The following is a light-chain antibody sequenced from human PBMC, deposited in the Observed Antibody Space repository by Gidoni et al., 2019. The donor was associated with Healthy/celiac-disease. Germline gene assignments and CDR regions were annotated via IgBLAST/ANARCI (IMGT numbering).Light chain of an antibody. CDR1: SGSIASNY. Sequence: LLTQPHSVSESPGKTVTISCTGSSGSIASNYVQWYQQRPGSAPTTVIYEDNQRPSGVPDRFSGSIDSSSNSASLTISGLKTEDEADYYCQSYDSSNHWVFGGGTKLTVL. CDR3: QSYDSSNHWV. J-gene: IGLJ3*02. V-gene: IGLV6-57*02. CDR2: EDN.